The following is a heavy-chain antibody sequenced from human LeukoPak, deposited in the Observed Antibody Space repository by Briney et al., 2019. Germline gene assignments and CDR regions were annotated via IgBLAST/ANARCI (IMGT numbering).Heavy chain of an antibody. V-gene: IGHV3-33*01. Sequence: EGSLRLSCAASGFTFSSYGMHWVRQAPGKGLEWVAVIWYDGSNKYYADTVKGRFTISRDNAKNSLYLQMNSLRAEDTAVYYCARDKAYGAGGMDVWGKGTTVTVSS. CDR2: IWYDGSNK. D-gene: IGHD4-17*01. CDR1: GFTFSSYG. J-gene: IGHJ6*04. CDR3: ARDKAYGAGGMDV.